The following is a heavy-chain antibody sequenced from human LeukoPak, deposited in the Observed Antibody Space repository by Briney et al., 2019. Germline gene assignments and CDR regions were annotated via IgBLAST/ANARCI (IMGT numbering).Heavy chain of an antibody. D-gene: IGHD5-18*01. CDR1: GYTFTSYG. Sequence: GASVKVSCKASGYTFTSYGISWVRQAPGQGLEWMGWISAYNGNTNYAQKLQGRVTITTDTSTSTAYMGRRSLRSDDTAVYYCASADSYGYSAADYWGQGTLVTVSS. CDR2: ISAYNGNT. J-gene: IGHJ4*02. CDR3: ASADSYGYSAADY. V-gene: IGHV1-18*01.